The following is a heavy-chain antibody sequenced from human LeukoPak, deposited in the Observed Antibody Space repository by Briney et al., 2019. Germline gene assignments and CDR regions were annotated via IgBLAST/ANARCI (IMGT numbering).Heavy chain of an antibody. CDR3: ARKSVSS. D-gene: IGHD6-13*01. CDR1: GFTFSRYA. J-gene: IGHJ4*02. CDR2: ISGSGGST. V-gene: IGHV3-23*01. Sequence: PGGSLGLFCAASGFTFSRYAMSWVRQAPGKGLEWVSAISGSGGSTYYADSVKGRFTISRDNSKNTLYPKMNSLRAEDTAVYYCARKSVSSWGQGTLVTVSS.